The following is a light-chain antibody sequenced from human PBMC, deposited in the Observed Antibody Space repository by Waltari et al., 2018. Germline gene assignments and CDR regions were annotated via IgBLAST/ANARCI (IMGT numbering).Light chain of an antibody. V-gene: IGKV1-39*01. CDR1: QNIRSY. Sequence: DIQLTQSPSSLSASDGDSVTITCRASQNIRSYLNWYQQSPGKAPNLLIYGASSLQSGIPSRFSGSVYGTDFTLTISSLQPEDFTTYFFQQGYTAPLTFGGGTKLEIK. J-gene: IGKJ4*01. CDR2: GAS. CDR3: QQGYTAPLT.